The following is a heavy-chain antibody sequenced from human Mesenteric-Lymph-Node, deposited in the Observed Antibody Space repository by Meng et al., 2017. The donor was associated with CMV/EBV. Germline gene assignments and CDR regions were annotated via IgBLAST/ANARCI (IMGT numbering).Heavy chain of an antibody. V-gene: IGHV1-69*05. Sequence: KASGGTFSSDAISWVRQAPGQGLEWMGGIIPIFGTANYAQKFQGRVTITTDESTSTAYMELSSLRSEDTAVYYCARVAVLAYNWFDPWGQGTLVTVSS. CDR1: GGTFSSDA. J-gene: IGHJ5*02. D-gene: IGHD1-14*01. CDR2: IIPIFGTA. CDR3: ARVAVLAYNWFDP.